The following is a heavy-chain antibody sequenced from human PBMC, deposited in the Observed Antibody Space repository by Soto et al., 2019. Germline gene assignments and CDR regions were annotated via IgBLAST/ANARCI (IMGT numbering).Heavy chain of an antibody. V-gene: IGHV1-24*01. CDR3: ATRELVRGDNWFDP. CDR1: GYTLTELS. Sequence: ASVKVSCKVSGYTLTELSMHWVRQAPGKGLEWMGGFDPEDGETIYAQKFQGRVTMTEDTSTDTAYMELSSLRSEDTAVYYCATRELVRGDNWFDPWGQGTLVTVSS. D-gene: IGHD6-13*01. CDR2: FDPEDGET. J-gene: IGHJ5*02.